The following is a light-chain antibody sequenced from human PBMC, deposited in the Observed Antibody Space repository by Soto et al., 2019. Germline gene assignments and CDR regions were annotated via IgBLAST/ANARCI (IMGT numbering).Light chain of an antibody. J-gene: IGKJ5*01. V-gene: IGKV3-20*01. CDR2: GTS. CDR3: QHYGSSPSVI. Sequence: EIVFTQPPGTLSLSPGERATLSCRASQSVSSSYLAWYQQKPGQAPRLLIYGTSSRATGIPDRFSGSGSGTDFSLTISRLEPEDFAVYYCQHYGSSPSVIFGQGTRLEIK. CDR1: QSVSSSY.